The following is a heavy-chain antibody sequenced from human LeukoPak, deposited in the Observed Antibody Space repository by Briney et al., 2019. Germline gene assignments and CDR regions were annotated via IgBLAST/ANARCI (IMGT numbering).Heavy chain of an antibody. CDR3: ARGTPYYYYYYMDV. D-gene: IGHD1-14*01. CDR2: IIPIFGTA. Sequence: GASVKVSCKASGYTFTSYYMHWVRQAPGQGLEWMGGIIPIFGTANYAQKFQGRVTITTDESTSTAYMELSSLRSEDTAVYYCARGTPYYYYYYMDVWGKGTTVTVSS. CDR1: GYTFTSYY. J-gene: IGHJ6*03. V-gene: IGHV1-69*05.